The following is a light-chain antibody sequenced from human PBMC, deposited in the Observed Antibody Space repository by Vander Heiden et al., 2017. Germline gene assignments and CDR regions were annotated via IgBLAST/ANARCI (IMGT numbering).Light chain of an antibody. CDR2: GAS. Sequence: EIVMTQSPATLSVSPGERATLSCRASQSVSSNLAWYQQNPGQAPRLLIYGASTRATGIPARFSGSGSGTEFTLTISSLQSEDFAVYYCQQYNNWPPPVTFGQGTRLEIK. CDR1: QSVSSN. J-gene: IGKJ5*01. V-gene: IGKV3-15*01. CDR3: QQYNNWPPPVT.